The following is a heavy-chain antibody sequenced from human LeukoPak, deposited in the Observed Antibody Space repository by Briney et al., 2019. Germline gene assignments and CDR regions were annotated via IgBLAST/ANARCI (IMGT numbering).Heavy chain of an antibody. CDR3: ARSPHRLIGHWFDP. V-gene: IGHV4-4*07. D-gene: IGHD3-16*01. CDR1: GCSINSYY. Sequence: SETLSLTCTVSGCSINSYYLSWIRQPAGKGLEWIGRIFSSGNTIYNPSLQSRVTISIDTSKNQFSLKLNSVTAADTDVYYCARSPHRLIGHWFDPWGQGTLVTVSS. J-gene: IGHJ5*02. CDR2: IFSSGNT.